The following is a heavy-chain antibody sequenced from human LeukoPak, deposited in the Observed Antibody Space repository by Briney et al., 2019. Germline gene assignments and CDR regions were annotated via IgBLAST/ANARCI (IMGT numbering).Heavy chain of an antibody. CDR2: INHSGST. CDR1: GGSISSSSYY. CDR3: ARVQGETLPTNAFDI. Sequence: SETLSLTCTVSGGSISSSSYYWGWIRQPPGKGLEWIGEINHSGSTNYNPSLKSRVTISVDTSKNQFSLKLSSVTAADTAVYYCARVQGETLPTNAFDIWGQGTMVTVSS. D-gene: IGHD5-12*01. V-gene: IGHV4-39*07. J-gene: IGHJ3*02.